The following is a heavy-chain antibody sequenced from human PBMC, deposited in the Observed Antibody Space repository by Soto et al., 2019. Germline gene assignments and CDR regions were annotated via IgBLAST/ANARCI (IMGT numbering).Heavy chain of an antibody. CDR1: GYTFTSYG. J-gene: IGHJ6*02. CDR2: ISAYNGNT. V-gene: IGHV1-18*01. D-gene: IGHD2-21*02. CDR3: ARDVTSLASYGIDV. Sequence: ASVKVSCKASGYTFTSYGISWVRQAPGQGLEWMGWISAYNGNTNYAQKLQGRVTITTDTSTSTAYMELSSLRSEDTVVYYCARDVTSLASYGIDVCGQGTTVTVSS.